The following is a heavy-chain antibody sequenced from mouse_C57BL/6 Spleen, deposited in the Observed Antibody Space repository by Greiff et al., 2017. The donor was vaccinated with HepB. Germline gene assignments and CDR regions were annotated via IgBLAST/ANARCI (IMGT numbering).Heavy chain of an antibody. CDR1: GYTFTSYG. Sequence: VQLQQSGAELARPGASVKLSCKASGYTFTSYGISWVKQRTGQGLEWIGEIYPRSGNTYYNEKFKGKATLTADKSSSTAYMELRSLTSEDSAVYFCARDYGSSYGSYFDVWGTGTTVTVSS. J-gene: IGHJ1*03. CDR3: ARDYGSSYGSYFDV. CDR2: IYPRSGNT. V-gene: IGHV1-81*01. D-gene: IGHD1-1*01.